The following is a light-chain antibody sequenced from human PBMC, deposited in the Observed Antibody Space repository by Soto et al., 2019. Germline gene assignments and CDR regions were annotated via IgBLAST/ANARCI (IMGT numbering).Light chain of an antibody. J-gene: IGKJ4*01. CDR1: QSFNSNY. CDR2: GAS. V-gene: IGKV3-20*01. Sequence: EIVLTQSPGTLSLSPGERATLSCRASQSFNSNYLAWYQQRPGQAPRLLIYGASSRATGIPDRFSGSGSGTDFTLTISRLEPEDFAVYYCQQYGRSPPYTFGAGTKV. CDR3: QQYGRSPPYT.